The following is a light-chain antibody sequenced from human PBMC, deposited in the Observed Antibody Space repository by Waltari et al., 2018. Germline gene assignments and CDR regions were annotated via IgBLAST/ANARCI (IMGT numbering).Light chain of an antibody. CDR1: TRAVGAFTF. V-gene: IGLV2-14*03. CDR3: TSYTTSGTWV. J-gene: IGLJ3*02. Sequence: QSALTQPAPVPGPPGQPSPFPCTGTTRAVGAFTFFPWYQQHPGKAPKLIVDDVSDRPSGVSNRFSGSKSGNTASLTLSGLQAEDEADYYCTSYTTSGTWVFGGGTKLTVL. CDR2: DVS.